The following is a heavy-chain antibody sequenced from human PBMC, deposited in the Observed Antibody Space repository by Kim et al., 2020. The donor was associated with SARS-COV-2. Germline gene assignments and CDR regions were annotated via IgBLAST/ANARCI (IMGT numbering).Heavy chain of an antibody. CDR2: IYYSGST. V-gene: IGHV4-39*01. CDR1: GGSISSSSYY. Sequence: SETLSLTCTVSGGSISSSSYYWGWIRQPPGKGLEWIGSIYYSGSTYYNPSLKSRVTISVDTSKNQFSLKLSSVTAADTAVYYCARRMGEWELLVFDYWGQGTLVTVSS. CDR3: ARRMGEWELLVFDY. D-gene: IGHD1-26*01. J-gene: IGHJ4*02.